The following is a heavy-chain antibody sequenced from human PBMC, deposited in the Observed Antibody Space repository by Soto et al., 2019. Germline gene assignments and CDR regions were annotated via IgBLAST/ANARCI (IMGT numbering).Heavy chain of an antibody. Sequence: PGESLKISCQGSGYSFTSYWIGWVRQMPGKGLEWMGIIYPGDSDTRYSPSFQGQVTISADKSTSTAYLQWSSLKASDTAMYYCARHVWCSSTSCYGLDAFDIWGQGTMVTVSS. CDR2: IYPGDSDT. V-gene: IGHV5-51*01. J-gene: IGHJ3*02. D-gene: IGHD2-2*01. CDR1: GYSFTSYW. CDR3: ARHVWCSSTSCYGLDAFDI.